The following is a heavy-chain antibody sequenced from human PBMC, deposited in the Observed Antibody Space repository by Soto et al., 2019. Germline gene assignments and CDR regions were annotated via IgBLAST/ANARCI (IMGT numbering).Heavy chain of an antibody. D-gene: IGHD1-1*01. J-gene: IGHJ6*02. CDR1: GYTFTSYG. Sequence: ASVKVSCKASGYTFTSYGISWVRQAPGQGLEWMGWISAYNGNTNYAQKLQGRVTMATDTSTSTAYMELRSLRSDDTAVYYCAREATGTYVSLYGMDVWGQGTTVTVSS. CDR2: ISAYNGNT. V-gene: IGHV1-18*04. CDR3: AREATGTYVSLYGMDV.